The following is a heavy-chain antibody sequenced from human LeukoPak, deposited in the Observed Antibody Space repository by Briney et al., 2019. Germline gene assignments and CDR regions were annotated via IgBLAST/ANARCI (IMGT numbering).Heavy chain of an antibody. J-gene: IGHJ6*02. V-gene: IGHV3-66*01. CDR2: NYSGGST. CDR1: GHTVSSNH. D-gene: IGHD2-15*01. Sequence: GVSLRLSCAPSGHTVSSNHMRWPPQAPGRGLEWVSVNYSGGSTYYADSVKGRFTISRDNSKNTLYLQMISLRAEDTAVYYCARTPDCSGGSCYYYYGMDVWGQGTTVTVSS. CDR3: ARTPDCSGGSCYYYYGMDV.